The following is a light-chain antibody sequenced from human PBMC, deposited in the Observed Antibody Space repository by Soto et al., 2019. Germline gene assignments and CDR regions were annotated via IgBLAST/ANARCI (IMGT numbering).Light chain of an antibody. J-gene: IGLJ2*01. CDR1: SSDVGGYND. Sequence: QSALTQPRAVSGSPGQSVTISCTGTSSDVGGYNDVSWYQQYPGKAPKLMIYDVSKQPSGVPDRFSGSKSGNTASLTVSGLQADDEAEYYCCSYAGSVIFGGGTKLTVL. CDR2: DVS. CDR3: CSYAGSVI. V-gene: IGLV2-11*01.